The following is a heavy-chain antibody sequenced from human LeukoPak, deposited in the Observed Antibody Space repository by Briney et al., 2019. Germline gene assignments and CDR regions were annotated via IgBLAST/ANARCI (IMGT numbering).Heavy chain of an antibody. CDR1: GFTFSSYA. CDR3: ARDSWYYGSGSYYPDY. Sequence: PGGSLRLSCAASGFTFSSYAMSWVRPAPGKGLEWVSAISGSGGSTYNADSVKGRFTISRDNSKNTLYLQMNSLRAEDTAVYYCARDSWYYGSGSYYPDYWGQGTLVTVSS. D-gene: IGHD3-10*01. V-gene: IGHV3-23*01. CDR2: ISGSGGST. J-gene: IGHJ4*02.